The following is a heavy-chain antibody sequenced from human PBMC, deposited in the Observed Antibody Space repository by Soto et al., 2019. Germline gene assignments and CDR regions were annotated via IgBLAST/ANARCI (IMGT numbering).Heavy chain of an antibody. J-gene: IGHJ6*02. Sequence: QVQLVQSGAEVKKPGSSVKVSCKASGGTFSSYAISWVRQAPGQGLEWMGGIIPISGTANYAQKFQGRVTITADEYTITAYMELSSLRSEDTAVYYCARSQGSSTSLEIYYYYYYGMDVWGQGTTVTVSS. D-gene: IGHD2-2*01. CDR3: ARSQGSSTSLEIYYYYYYGMDV. CDR2: IIPISGTA. CDR1: GGTFSSYA. V-gene: IGHV1-69*01.